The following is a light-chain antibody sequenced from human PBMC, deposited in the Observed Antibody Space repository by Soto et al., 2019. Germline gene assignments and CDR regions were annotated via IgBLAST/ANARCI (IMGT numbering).Light chain of an antibody. CDR2: DVT. CDR1: SIDVGYYDY. J-gene: IGLJ2*01. V-gene: IGLV2-8*01. Sequence: QSVLTQPPSASGSPGQSVTISCTGTSIDVGYYDYVSWYQQHPGKAPKLMIYDVTKRPSGVPDRFAGSKSGNTASLTVSGLQVEDDADYYFNSYSGDNTFVFGGGTKLTVL. CDR3: NSYSGDNTFV.